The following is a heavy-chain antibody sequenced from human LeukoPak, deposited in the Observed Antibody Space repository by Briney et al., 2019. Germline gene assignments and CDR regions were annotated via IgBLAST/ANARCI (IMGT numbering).Heavy chain of an antibody. Sequence: GGSLRLSCTVSGFTVSSNSWSWVRQAPGTGLEWVSAISGSGDSTYYADSVKGRFTISRDNSKNTLYLQMNSLRAEDTAVYYCARQWLVNGWGQGTLVTVSS. CDR3: ARQWLVNG. J-gene: IGHJ4*02. D-gene: IGHD6-19*01. CDR1: GFTVSSNS. V-gene: IGHV3-23*01. CDR2: ISGSGDST.